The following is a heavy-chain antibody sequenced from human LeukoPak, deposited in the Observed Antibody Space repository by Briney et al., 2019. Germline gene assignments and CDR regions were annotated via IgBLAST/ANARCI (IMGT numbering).Heavy chain of an antibody. V-gene: IGHV2-5*01. CDR1: GFSLTTSGLG. CDR3: AHRRGYDFWSA. Sequence: SGPTLVNPTQTPTLTCTFSGFSLTTSGLGVGWVRQPPVKALEWLALIYCNDDKRYSPSLKSRLTITKDTSKNQVVLTMTNLDPVDTATYYCAHRRGYDFWSAWGQGTLVTVSS. D-gene: IGHD3-3*01. J-gene: IGHJ5*02. CDR2: IYCNDDK.